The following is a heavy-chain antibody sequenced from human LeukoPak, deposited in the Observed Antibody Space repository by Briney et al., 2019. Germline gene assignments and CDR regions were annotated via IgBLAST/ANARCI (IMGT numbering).Heavy chain of an antibody. CDR1: GFTFSSYS. V-gene: IGHV3-21*01. CDR3: ARQTGISIDI. Sequence: PGGSLRLSCAASGFTFSSYSMNWVRQAPGKGLEWVSSISSSGSYIYYADSVKGRFTISRDNAKNSLFLQMNILRAADTAVYYCARQTGISIDIWGQGTMVTVSS. D-gene: IGHD2/OR15-2a*01. CDR2: ISSSGSYI. J-gene: IGHJ3*02.